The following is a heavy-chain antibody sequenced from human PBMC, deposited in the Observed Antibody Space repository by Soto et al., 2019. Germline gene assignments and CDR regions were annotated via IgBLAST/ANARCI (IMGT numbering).Heavy chain of an antibody. V-gene: IGHV4-39*01. CDR2: FYYSEST. J-gene: IGHJ6*02. CDR1: GGSISSGPYS. Sequence: QLQLQESGPGLVKPSETLSLTCTVSGGSISSGPYSWGWIRQPPGEGLEWIGTFYYSESTYYNPSRGSRVTISVDTSKNQFSLKVSSVTVADTAVYYCARLGGYCSSTSCYGYYGMDVWGQGTTVTVSS. D-gene: IGHD2-2*01. CDR3: ARLGGYCSSTSCYGYYGMDV.